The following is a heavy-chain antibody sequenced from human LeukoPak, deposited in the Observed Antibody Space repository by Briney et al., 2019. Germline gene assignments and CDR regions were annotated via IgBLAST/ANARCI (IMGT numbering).Heavy chain of an antibody. D-gene: IGHD2-2*01. Sequence: GGSLRLSCAASGFTFSNHYMNWVRQAPGKGLVWVSRINSDGSSTSYADSVKGRFTISRDNSKNTLYLQMNSLRAEDTAVYYCATTILTSSLDYWGQGTLVTVSS. CDR1: GFTFSNHY. J-gene: IGHJ4*02. CDR2: INSDGSST. V-gene: IGHV3-74*01. CDR3: ATTILTSSLDY.